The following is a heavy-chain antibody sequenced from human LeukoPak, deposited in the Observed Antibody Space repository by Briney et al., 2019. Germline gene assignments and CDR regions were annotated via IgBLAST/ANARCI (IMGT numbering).Heavy chain of an antibody. D-gene: IGHD6-13*01. J-gene: IGHJ6*02. Sequence: GGSLRLSCAASGFTFDDYAMHWVRQAPGKGLEWVSGISWNSGTIAYADSVKGQFTISRDNAKDSLYLQMNSLRPEDTALYYCAKDFYSSSPSYFYAMDVWGQGTTVTVSS. V-gene: IGHV3-9*01. CDR2: ISWNSGTI. CDR3: AKDFYSSSPSYFYAMDV. CDR1: GFTFDDYA.